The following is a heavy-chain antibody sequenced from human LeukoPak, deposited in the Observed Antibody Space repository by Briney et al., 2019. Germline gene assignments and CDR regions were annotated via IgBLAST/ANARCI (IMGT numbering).Heavy chain of an antibody. J-gene: IGHJ4*02. Sequence: PGGSLRLSCAASGFTLSSYWMHWVRQAPGKGLVWVSRIKTDGSSTNYADFVKGRFTISRDNAKNTVYLQMNSLRAEDTAVYYCARDEGEGSGSYYNIDYWGQGTLVTVSS. V-gene: IGHV3-74*01. CDR1: GFTLSSYW. CDR2: IKTDGSST. CDR3: ARDEGEGSGSYYNIDY. D-gene: IGHD3-10*01.